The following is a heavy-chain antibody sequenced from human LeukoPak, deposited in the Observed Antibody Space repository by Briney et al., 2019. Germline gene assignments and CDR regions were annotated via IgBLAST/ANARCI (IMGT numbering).Heavy chain of an antibody. CDR3: AKGEGATYFDY. CDR1: GFTFSSYG. J-gene: IGHJ4*02. CDR2: IWYDGSNK. Sequence: GGSLRLSCAASGFTFSSYGMHWVRQAPGKGLEWGAVIWYDGSNKYYADSVKGRFTISRDNSKNTLYLQMNSLRAEDTAVYYCAKGEGATYFDYWGQGTLVTVSS. D-gene: IGHD1-26*01. V-gene: IGHV3-33*06.